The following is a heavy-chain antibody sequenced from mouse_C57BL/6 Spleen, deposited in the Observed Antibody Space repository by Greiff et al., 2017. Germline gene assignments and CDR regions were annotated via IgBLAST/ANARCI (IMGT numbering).Heavy chain of an antibody. CDR1: GYTFTSYW. CDR2: IDPSDSET. J-gene: IGHJ2*01. Sequence: QVQLQQPGAELVRPGSSVKLSCKASGYTFTSYWMHWVKQRPIQGLEWIGNIDPSDSETHYNQKFKDKATLTVDKSSSTAYMQLSSLTSEDSAVYYCARGDGDYASVGYWGQGTTLTVSS. V-gene: IGHV1-52*01. CDR3: ARGDGDYASVGY. D-gene: IGHD2-13*01.